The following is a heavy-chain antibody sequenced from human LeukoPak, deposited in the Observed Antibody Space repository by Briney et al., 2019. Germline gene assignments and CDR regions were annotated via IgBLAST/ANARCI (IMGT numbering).Heavy chain of an antibody. D-gene: IGHD2-15*01. CDR2: INHSGST. CDR3: ARYGVVVAATHYYYMDV. V-gene: IGHV4-34*01. Sequence: SETLSPTRAVYGGSFSGYYWSWIRQPPGKGREWIGEINHSGSTNYNPSLKSRVTISVDTSKNQFSLKLSSVTAADTAVHYCARYGVVVAATHYYYMDVWGKGTTVTVSS. CDR1: GGSFSGYY. J-gene: IGHJ6*03.